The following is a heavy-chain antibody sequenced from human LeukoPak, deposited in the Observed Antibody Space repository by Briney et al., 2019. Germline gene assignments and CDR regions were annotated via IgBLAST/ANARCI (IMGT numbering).Heavy chain of an antibody. J-gene: IGHJ4*02. CDR3: ARDYASYYYGSGSFDY. CDR2: IRYDGSNK. CDR1: GFTFSSYG. D-gene: IGHD3-10*01. V-gene: IGHV3-30*02. Sequence: GGSLRLSCAASGFTFSSYGMHWVRQAPGKRLEWVAFIRYDGSNKYYADSVKDRFTISRDNSKNTLYLQMNSLRAEDTAVYYCARDYASYYYGSGSFDYWGQGTLVTVSS.